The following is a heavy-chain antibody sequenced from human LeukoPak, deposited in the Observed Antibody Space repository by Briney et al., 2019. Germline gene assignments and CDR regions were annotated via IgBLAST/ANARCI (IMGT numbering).Heavy chain of an antibody. Sequence: PGGSLRLSCAASGFTFSSYSMNWVRQAPGKGLEWVAFIRYDGSNKYYADSVKGRFTISRDNSKNTLYLQMNSLRAEDTAVYYCAKDSMAATVRGSLGYWGQGALVTVSS. CDR1: GFTFSSYS. CDR3: AKDSMAATVRGSLGY. J-gene: IGHJ4*02. CDR2: IRYDGSNK. V-gene: IGHV3-30*02. D-gene: IGHD6-13*01.